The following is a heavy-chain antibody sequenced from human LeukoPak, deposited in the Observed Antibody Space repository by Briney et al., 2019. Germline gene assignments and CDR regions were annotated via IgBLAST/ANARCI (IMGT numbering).Heavy chain of an antibody. D-gene: IGHD5-12*01. CDR3: AKDQGGYSAYGHLDY. V-gene: IGHV3-23*01. CDR1: GFTFSSYA. CDR2: IGATGVGT. Sequence: GGSLRLSCAASGFTFSSYAMSWVRQAPGKGLEWVSGIGATGVGTFYGHSVKGRFTMSRDNSKNTLYLRMDSLRAEDTAVYYCAKDQGGYSAYGHLDYWGQGTLVTVSS. J-gene: IGHJ4*02.